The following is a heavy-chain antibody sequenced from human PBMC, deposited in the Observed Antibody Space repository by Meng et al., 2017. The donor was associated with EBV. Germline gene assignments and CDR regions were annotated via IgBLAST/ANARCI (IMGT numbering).Heavy chain of an antibody. J-gene: IGHJ4*02. D-gene: IGHD6-25*01. CDR3: AHLIAACAFDF. CDR1: GFSIRNSGVG. Sequence: NFKHSRPRLLTHPQTLTHTCSFTGFSIRNSGVGVGWLRQLRGQALQWLALIDWDHHKRYSPSLQSLHTITKDTSKNSVVLISTNMDPVAAATHDRAHLIAACAFDFWGQGTLVTVSS. V-gene: IGHV2-5*02. CDR2: IDWDHHK.